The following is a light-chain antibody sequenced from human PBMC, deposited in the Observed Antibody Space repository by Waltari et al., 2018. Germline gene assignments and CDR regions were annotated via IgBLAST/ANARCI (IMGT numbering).Light chain of an antibody. CDR3: QQYNNWTLLT. CDR2: GAS. V-gene: IGKV3-15*01. CDR1: QSVATY. J-gene: IGKJ4*01. Sequence: EIVLTQSPATLSVFPGERATLSCRASQSVATYLAWYQQKPGQAPRLLIYGASTRPTCIPASFSGGGSGTEFTLTISSLQSEDFAGYYCQQYNNWTLLTFGGGTRVEIK.